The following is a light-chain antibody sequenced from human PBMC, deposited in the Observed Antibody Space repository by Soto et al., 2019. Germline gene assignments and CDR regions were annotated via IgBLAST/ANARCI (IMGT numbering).Light chain of an antibody. CDR1: SSNIGAGYN. J-gene: IGLJ3*02. Sequence: QSVLTQPPSVSGAPGQRVTISCTGSSSNIGAGYNVQWYQQLPGTAPKLFIYHSTNRPSVVPDRFSASKSGTSASLTITGLQAEDEADYYCQSFDLSVSWVFGGGTKLTVL. V-gene: IGLV1-40*01. CDR2: HST. CDR3: QSFDLSVSWV.